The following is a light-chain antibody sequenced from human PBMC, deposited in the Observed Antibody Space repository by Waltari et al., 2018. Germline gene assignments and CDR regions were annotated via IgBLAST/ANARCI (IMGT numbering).Light chain of an antibody. CDR2: RNN. Sequence: QSVLTQPPSASGTPGQRVTISCSGSSSNIGPYYVYWYQQLPGTAPKLLIYRNNQLPSGGPARFSGSKSGTSASLAISGLRSEDEADYYCATWDDSLTAWVFGGGTKLTVL. CDR3: ATWDDSLTAWV. V-gene: IGLV1-47*01. CDR1: SSNIGPYY. J-gene: IGLJ3*02.